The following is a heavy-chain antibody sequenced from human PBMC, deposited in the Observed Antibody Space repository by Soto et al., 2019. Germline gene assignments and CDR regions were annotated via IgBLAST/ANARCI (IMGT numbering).Heavy chain of an antibody. CDR2: ISYDGSNK. J-gene: IGHJ6*02. CDR1: GFTFSSYG. CDR3: AKDTGSGYDSYGMDV. V-gene: IGHV3-30*18. D-gene: IGHD5-12*01. Sequence: GGSLRLSCAASGFTFSSYGMHWVRQAPGKGLEWVAVISYDGSNKYYADSVKGRFTISRDNSKNTLYLQMNSLRAEDTAVYYCAKDTGSGYDSYGMDVWGQGTTVTVSS.